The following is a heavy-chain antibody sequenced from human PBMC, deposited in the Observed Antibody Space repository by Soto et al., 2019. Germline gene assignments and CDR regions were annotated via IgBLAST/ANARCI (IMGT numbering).Heavy chain of an antibody. V-gene: IGHV1-8*01. CDR1: GYTFTSYD. Sequence: QVQLVQSGAEVKKPGASVKVSCKASGYTFTSYDINWVRQATGQGLEWMGWMNPNSGNTGYAQKFQGRVTMTRNTSISTAYIELSSLRSEDTAVYYCARGKEDIVATTVLGYGMDVWGQGTTVTVSS. D-gene: IGHD5-12*01. J-gene: IGHJ6*02. CDR2: MNPNSGNT. CDR3: ARGKEDIVATTVLGYGMDV.